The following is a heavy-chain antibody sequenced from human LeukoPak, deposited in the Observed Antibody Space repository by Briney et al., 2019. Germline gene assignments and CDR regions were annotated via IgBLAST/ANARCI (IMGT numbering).Heavy chain of an antibody. D-gene: IGHD3-9*01. Sequence: GGSLRLSCAASGFTFDKAWMTWVRQAPGKGLEWVGRIKSKFHGGTIDYAAPVKGRFTISRDDSENTVYLQMNSLRAEDTAVYYCATPYDILTGYYFDAFDIWGQGTMVTVSS. V-gene: IGHV3-15*01. J-gene: IGHJ3*02. CDR1: GFTFDKAW. CDR2: IKSKFHGGTI. CDR3: ATPYDILTGYYFDAFDI.